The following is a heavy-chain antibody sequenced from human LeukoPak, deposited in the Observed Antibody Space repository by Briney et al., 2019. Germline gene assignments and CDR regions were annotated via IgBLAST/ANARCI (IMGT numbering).Heavy chain of an antibody. V-gene: IGHV4-34*01. CDR2: INHSGST. CDR3: ARHVESYYPDDY. J-gene: IGHJ4*02. CDR1: GGSFSGYY. D-gene: IGHD1-26*01. Sequence: SETLSLTCAVYGGSFSGYYWSWIRQPPGKGLEWIGEINHSGSTNYNPSLKSRVTISVDTSKNQFSLKLSSVTAADTAVYYCARHVESYYPDDYWGQGTLVTVSS.